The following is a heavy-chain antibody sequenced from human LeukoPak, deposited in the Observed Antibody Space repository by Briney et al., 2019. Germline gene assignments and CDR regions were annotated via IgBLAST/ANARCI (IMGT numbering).Heavy chain of an antibody. CDR1: GYTFTSYG. J-gene: IGHJ6*02. V-gene: IGHV1-18*01. CDR3: ARQKDIVVVGNYYGMDV. CDR2: ISAYNGNT. Sequence: ASVKVSCKASGYTFTSYGISWVRQAPGQGLEWMGWISAYNGNTNYAQKLQGRVTMTTDTSTSTAYMELRSLRSDDTAVYYCARQKDIVVVGNYYGMDVWGQGTTVTVSS. D-gene: IGHD2-2*01.